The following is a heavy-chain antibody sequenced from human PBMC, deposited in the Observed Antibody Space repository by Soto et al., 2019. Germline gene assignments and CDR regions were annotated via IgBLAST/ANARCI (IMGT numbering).Heavy chain of an antibody. Sequence: QVQLVQSGAEVKKPGSSVKVSCKASGGTFSSYTISWVRQAPGQGLEWMGRIIPILGIANYAQKFQGRVTITADKSTSTAYMELSNLRSEDTAVYYCARDQLIAPGDNYAIYSGQWGQGTLVTVSS. CDR3: ARDQLIAPGDNYAIYSGQ. CDR2: IIPILGIA. D-gene: IGHD1-26*01. J-gene: IGHJ4*02. V-gene: IGHV1-69*08. CDR1: GGTFSSYT.